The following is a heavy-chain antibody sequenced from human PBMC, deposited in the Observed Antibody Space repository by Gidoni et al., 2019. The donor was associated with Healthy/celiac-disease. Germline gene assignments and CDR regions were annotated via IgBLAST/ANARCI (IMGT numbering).Heavy chain of an antibody. CDR2: IRSKAYGGTT. J-gene: IGHJ4*02. V-gene: IGHV3-49*03. D-gene: IGHD1-26*01. CDR3: TRARIVGAGYYFDY. CDR1: GFTFGAYA. Sequence: SCPASGFTFGAYAMSWFRQAPGKGLEWVGFIRSKAYGGTTEYAASVKGRFTISRDDSKSIAYLQMNSLKTEDTAVYYCTRARIVGAGYYFDYWGQGTLVTVSS.